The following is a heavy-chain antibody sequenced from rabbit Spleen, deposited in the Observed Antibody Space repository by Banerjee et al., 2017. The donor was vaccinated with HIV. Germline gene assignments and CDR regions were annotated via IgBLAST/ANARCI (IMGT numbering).Heavy chain of an antibody. CDR1: GFSFSSGYY. Sequence: QQLVESGGGLVKPGASLTLTCKASGFSFSSGYYMSWVRQAPGKGLEWVACAYAGSSGSTYSATWAKGRFTISKTSSTTVTLQMTSLTAADTATYFCARDTSSSFSSYGMDLWGQGTLVTVS. D-gene: IGHD1-1*01. V-gene: IGHV1S40*01. CDR3: ARDTSSSFSSYGMDL. J-gene: IGHJ6*01. CDR2: AYAGSSGST.